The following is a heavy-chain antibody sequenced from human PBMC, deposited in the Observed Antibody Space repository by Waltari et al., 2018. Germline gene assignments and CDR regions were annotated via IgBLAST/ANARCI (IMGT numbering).Heavy chain of an antibody. CDR2: IYHSGST. D-gene: IGHD3-22*01. V-gene: IGHV4-38-2*01. Sequence: QVQLQESGPGLVKPSETLSLTCAVSGYSISSGYYWGWIRQPPGKGLEWIGSIYHSGSTYYTPSLKSRVTISVDTSKNQFSLKLSSVTAADTAVYYCARLAYDSSGPDAFDIWGQGTMVTVSS. CDR3: ARLAYDSSGPDAFDI. CDR1: GYSISSGYY. J-gene: IGHJ3*02.